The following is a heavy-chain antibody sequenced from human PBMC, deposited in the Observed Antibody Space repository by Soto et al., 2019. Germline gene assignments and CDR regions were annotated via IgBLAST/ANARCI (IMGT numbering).Heavy chain of an antibody. CDR3: ARGLGGRLANGMDV. D-gene: IGHD3-16*01. CDR1: GGSISSGGYY. J-gene: IGHJ6*02. V-gene: IGHV4-31*03. Sequence: SETLSLTCTVSGGSISSGGYYWSWIRQHPGKGLEWIGYIYYSGSTYYNPSLKSRVTISVDTSKNQLSLKLSSVTAADTAVYYCARGLGGRLANGMDVWGQGTTVTVSS. CDR2: IYYSGST.